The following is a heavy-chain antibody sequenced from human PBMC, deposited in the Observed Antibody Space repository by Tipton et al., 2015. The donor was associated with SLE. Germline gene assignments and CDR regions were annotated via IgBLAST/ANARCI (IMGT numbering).Heavy chain of an antibody. CDR1: GGSISSSSYY. CDR2: IYYSGST. CDR3: ATPTHSSGYFLDY. Sequence: TLSLTCTVSGGSISSSSYYLGWIRQPPGKGLEWIGSIYYSGSTYYNPSLKSRVTISVDTPKNQFSLKLSSVTAADTAVYYCATPTHSSGYFLDYWGQGTLVTVSS. V-gene: IGHV4-39*07. D-gene: IGHD3-22*01. J-gene: IGHJ4*02.